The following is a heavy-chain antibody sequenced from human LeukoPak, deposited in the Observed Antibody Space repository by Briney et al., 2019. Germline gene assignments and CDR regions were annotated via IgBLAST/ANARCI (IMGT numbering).Heavy chain of an antibody. CDR1: GFTFSSYS. J-gene: IGHJ3*02. D-gene: IGHD3-22*01. V-gene: IGHV3-21*01. CDR3: ASLYDSSGYTHPLWAFDI. Sequence: PGGSLRLSCAASGFTFSSYSMNWVRQGPGKGLEWVSSISSSSYIYYADSVKGRFTISRDNAKNSLYLQMNSLRAEDTAVYYCASLYDSSGYTHPLWAFDIWGQGTKVTVSS. CDR2: ISSSSYI.